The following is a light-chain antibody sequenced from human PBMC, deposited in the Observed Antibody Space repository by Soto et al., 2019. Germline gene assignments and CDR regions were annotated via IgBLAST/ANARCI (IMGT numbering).Light chain of an antibody. J-gene: IGLJ2*01. V-gene: IGLV2-11*01. CDR2: DVS. Sequence: QSALTQPRSVSGSPGQSVTISCTGTSSDVGGYNYVSWYQQHPGKAPKLMIYDVSKRPSGVPDRFSGSKSGNTASLTISGLQAGDEADYYCCSYAGSYTPHVVFGGGTKVTVL. CDR1: SSDVGGYNY. CDR3: CSYAGSYTPHVV.